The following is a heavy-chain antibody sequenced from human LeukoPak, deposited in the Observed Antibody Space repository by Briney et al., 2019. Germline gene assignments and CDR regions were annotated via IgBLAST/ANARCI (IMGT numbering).Heavy chain of an antibody. D-gene: IGHD5-12*01. CDR2: ISYDGKNI. CDR3: AKTYSRESGYDFFFQY. CDR1: GFSFSNYG. J-gene: IGHJ4*02. V-gene: IGHV3-33*06. Sequence: GRSLRLSCAASGFSFSNYGFHWVRQAPGKGLEWVSAISYDGKNIHYEDSVNGRFTISRDNSRNTVYLQMNSLRVEDTAVYYCAKTYSRESGYDFFFQYWGQGTRVTVSS.